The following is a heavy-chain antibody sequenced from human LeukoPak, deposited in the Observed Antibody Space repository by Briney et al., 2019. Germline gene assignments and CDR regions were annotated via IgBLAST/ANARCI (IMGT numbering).Heavy chain of an antibody. D-gene: IGHD2-2*01. Sequence: PGRSLRLSCAASGFTFSSYAMSWVRQAPGKGLEWVSAISGSGGSTYYADSVKGRFTISRDNSKNTLYLQMNSLRAEDMAVYYCAKDLLGYCSSTSCYLYWGQGTLVTVSS. V-gene: IGHV3-23*01. J-gene: IGHJ4*02. CDR3: AKDLLGYCSSTSCYLY. CDR1: GFTFSSYA. CDR2: ISGSGGST.